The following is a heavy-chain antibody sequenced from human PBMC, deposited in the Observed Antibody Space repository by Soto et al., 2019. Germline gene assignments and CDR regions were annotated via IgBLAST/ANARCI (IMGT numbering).Heavy chain of an antibody. CDR2: ISYAGSNK. Sequence: QVQLVESGGGVVQPGRSLRLSCAASGFTFSSYGMHWVRQAPGKGLEWVAVISYAGSNKYYADAVEGRFTISRNNSKNTQYLQMNSLRAEATAVYYCAKDCISNSCYYYWGQGTLVTVSS. CDR3: AKDCISNSCYYY. D-gene: IGHD2-2*01. V-gene: IGHV3-30*18. J-gene: IGHJ4*02. CDR1: GFTFSSYG.